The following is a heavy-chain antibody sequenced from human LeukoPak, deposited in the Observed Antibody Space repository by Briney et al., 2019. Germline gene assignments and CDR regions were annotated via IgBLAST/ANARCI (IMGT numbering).Heavy chain of an antibody. CDR2: MNPNSGNT. Sequence: ASVKVSCKASGYTLTSYDINWVRQVTGQGLEWIGWMNPNSGNTGYAQKFQGRVTMTRNTSISTAYLELSTLRSDDTAVYYCARTGPSLDAFDIWGQGTMVTVSS. CDR1: GYTLTSYD. V-gene: IGHV1-8*01. D-gene: IGHD1-14*01. CDR3: ARTGPSLDAFDI. J-gene: IGHJ3*02.